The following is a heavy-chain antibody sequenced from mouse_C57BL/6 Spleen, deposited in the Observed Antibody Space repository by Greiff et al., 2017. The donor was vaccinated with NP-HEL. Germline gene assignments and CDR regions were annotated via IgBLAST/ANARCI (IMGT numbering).Heavy chain of an antibody. CDR3: ARGPYYDYDGGVY. D-gene: IGHD2-4*01. J-gene: IGHJ3*01. V-gene: IGHV3-6*01. CDR2: ISYDGSN. Sequence: ESGPGLVKPSQSLSLTCSVTGYSITSGYYWNWIRQFPGNKLEWMGYISYDGSNNYNPSLKNRISISRDTSKNQFFLKLNSVTTEDTATYYCARGPYYDYDGGVYWGQGTLVTVSA. CDR1: GYSITSGYY.